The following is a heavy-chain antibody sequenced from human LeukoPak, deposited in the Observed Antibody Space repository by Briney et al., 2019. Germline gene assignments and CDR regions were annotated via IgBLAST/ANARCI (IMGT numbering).Heavy chain of an antibody. D-gene: IGHD5-24*01. CDR1: GFTVSSNY. J-gene: IGHJ4*02. CDR3: ARKGMATIY. V-gene: IGHV3-53*01. Sequence: PGGSLRPSCAASGFTVSSNYMSWVRQAPGKGLEWVSVIYSGGSTYYADSVKGRFTISRDNSKNTLYLQMNSLRAEDTAVYYCARKGMATIYWGQGTLVTVSS. CDR2: IYSGGST.